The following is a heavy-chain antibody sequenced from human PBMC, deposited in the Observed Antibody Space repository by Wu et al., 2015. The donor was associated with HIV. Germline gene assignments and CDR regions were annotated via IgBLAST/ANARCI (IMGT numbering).Heavy chain of an antibody. CDR3: ARVVVPAAHTTYYMDV. D-gene: IGHD2-2*01. V-gene: IGHV1-69*12. J-gene: IGHJ6*03. CDR2: SSLSLGTA. CDR1: RHLQQLC. Sequence: QVQLVQSGAEVKKPGSSVKVVLQGFWRHLQQLCYQLGATGPWTRGLSGWEGSSLSLGTANYAQKFQGRVTITADESTSTAYMELSSLRSEDTAVYYCARVVVPAAHTTYYMDVWGKGTTVTVSS.